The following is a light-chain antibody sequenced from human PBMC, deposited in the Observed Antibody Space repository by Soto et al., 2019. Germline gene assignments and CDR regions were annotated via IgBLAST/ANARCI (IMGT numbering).Light chain of an antibody. CDR1: QSVSTS. Sequence: EIVMTQSPATLSVSPGERATLSCRASQSVSTSLAWYQQKPGQAPRLLIYHASIRAAGIPARFSGSGSGTEFTLTISSLHSEDFAVYHCQQYNNWPPWTFGQGTKVEIK. J-gene: IGKJ1*01. V-gene: IGKV3D-15*01. CDR2: HAS. CDR3: QQYNNWPPWT.